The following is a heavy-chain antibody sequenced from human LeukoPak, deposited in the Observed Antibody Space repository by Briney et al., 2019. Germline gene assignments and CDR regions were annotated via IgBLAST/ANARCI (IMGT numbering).Heavy chain of an antibody. V-gene: IGHV1-69*01. Sequence: GSSVKLSCKASGGTFSSYAISWVRQAPGQGLEWMGGIIPIFGTANYAQKFQGRVTITADESTSTAYMELSSLRSEDTAVYYCARAGSYYNWDYYYGMDVWGQGTTVTVSS. J-gene: IGHJ6*02. CDR3: ARAGSYYNWDYYYGMDV. CDR1: GGTFSSYA. D-gene: IGHD3-10*01. CDR2: IIPIFGTA.